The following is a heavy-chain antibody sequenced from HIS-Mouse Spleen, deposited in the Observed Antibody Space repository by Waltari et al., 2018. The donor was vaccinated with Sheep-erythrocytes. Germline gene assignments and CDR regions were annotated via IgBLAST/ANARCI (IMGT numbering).Heavy chain of an antibody. CDR3: ARALLRHIAARAFDI. V-gene: IGHV3-30*04. Sequence: QVQLVESGGGVVEPGRSLRLSCAASGFTFSSYAMPWVRQAPGKGLEWVAVISYDGSNKYYADSVKGRFTISRDNSKNTLYLQMNSLRAEDTAVYYCARALLRHIAARAFDIWGQGTMVTVSS. D-gene: IGHD6-6*01. CDR2: ISYDGSNK. J-gene: IGHJ3*02. CDR1: GFTFSSYA.